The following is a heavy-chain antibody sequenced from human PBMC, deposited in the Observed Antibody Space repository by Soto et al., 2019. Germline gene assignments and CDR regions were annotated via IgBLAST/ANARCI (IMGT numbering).Heavy chain of an antibody. V-gene: IGHV3-30*18. CDR3: AKGSVLRVVEAPLAILGGVDV. D-gene: IGHD2-8*01. CDR2: VSYDGSHD. CDR1: GFTFDDYT. Sequence: PGGSLRLSCAASGFTFDDYTMHWVRQAPGKGLEWVAVVSYDGSHDFYADSVKGRFSISRDNSRAIMYLQMNSLKPEDTAVYYCAKGSVLRVVEAPLAILGGVDVWGQGAVVTVSS. J-gene: IGHJ6*02.